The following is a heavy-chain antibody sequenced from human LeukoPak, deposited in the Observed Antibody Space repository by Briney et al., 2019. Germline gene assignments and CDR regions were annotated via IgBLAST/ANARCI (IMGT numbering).Heavy chain of an antibody. J-gene: IGHJ6*02. D-gene: IGHD4-11*01. CDR2: ISYDGRSK. CDR3: AKDLGYYSSYYYGMDV. V-gene: IGHV3-30*18. CDR1: GFTFSSSG. Sequence: QPGRSLGLSCAASGFTFSSSGMHWVRQAPGKGLEWVAVISYDGRSKYYGDSVKGRFTISRDNSKNTLYLQMNSLRAEDSAVYYCAKDLGYYSSYYYGMDVWGQGTTVTVSS.